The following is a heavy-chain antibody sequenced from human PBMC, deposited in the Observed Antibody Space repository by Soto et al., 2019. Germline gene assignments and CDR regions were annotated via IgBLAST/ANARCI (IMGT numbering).Heavy chain of an antibody. V-gene: IGHV3-23*01. CDR3: AKAGRFLEWSYFYGMDV. Sequence: PGGSLGLCCAACGVAFSSYAMRWVRQAPGKGLEWVSAISGSGGSTYDADSVKGRFTISRDNSKNTLYLQMNSLRVEDTAVYYCAKAGRFLEWSYFYGMDVWGQGTTVTVSS. D-gene: IGHD3-3*01. J-gene: IGHJ6*02. CDR2: ISGSGGST. CDR1: GVAFSSYA.